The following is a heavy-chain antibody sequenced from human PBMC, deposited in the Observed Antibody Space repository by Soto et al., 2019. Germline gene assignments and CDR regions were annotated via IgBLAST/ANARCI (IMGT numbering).Heavy chain of an antibody. D-gene: IGHD2-15*01. CDR3: AKTDPGGRCGGISYPDY. CDR2: ISYDATNK. V-gene: IGHV3-30*18. J-gene: IGHJ4*02. CDR1: GFTFSTYA. Sequence: QVHLVESGGGVVQPGQSLRLSCAASGFTFSTYAMHWLREATGKGLEWVAIISYDATNKFYADSVKGRFTISRDNSKNKLYLEMNSLRPEDSAVYYCAKTDPGGRCGGISYPDYWGQARLFTVSS.